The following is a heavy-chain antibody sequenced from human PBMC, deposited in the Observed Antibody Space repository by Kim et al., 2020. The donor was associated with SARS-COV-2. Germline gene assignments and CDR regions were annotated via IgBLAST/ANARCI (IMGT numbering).Heavy chain of an antibody. D-gene: IGHD2-21*02. CDR1: GGSISSYY. J-gene: IGHJ5*02. Sequence: SETLSLTCTVSGGSISSYYWSWIRQPPGKGLEWIGYIYYSGSTNYNPSLKSRVTISVDTPKNQFSLKLSSVTAADTAVYYCARDFLGGHCGGDCYHDNWFDPWGQGTLVTVSS. CDR2: IYYSGST. CDR3: ARDFLGGHCGGDCYHDNWFDP. V-gene: IGHV4-59*01.